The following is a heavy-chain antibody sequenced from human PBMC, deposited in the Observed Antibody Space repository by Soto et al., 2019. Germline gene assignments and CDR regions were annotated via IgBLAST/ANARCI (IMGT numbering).Heavy chain of an antibody. D-gene: IGHD5-18*01. Sequence: ASVKVSCKVSGYTLTELSMHWVRQAPGKGLEWMGGFDPEDGETVYAQKFQGRVTMTEDTSTDTAYMELSSLRSEDTAVYYCATKEGYGNWFDPWGQGTLVTVSS. CDR2: FDPEDGET. CDR3: ATKEGYGNWFDP. CDR1: GYTLTELS. V-gene: IGHV1-24*01. J-gene: IGHJ5*02.